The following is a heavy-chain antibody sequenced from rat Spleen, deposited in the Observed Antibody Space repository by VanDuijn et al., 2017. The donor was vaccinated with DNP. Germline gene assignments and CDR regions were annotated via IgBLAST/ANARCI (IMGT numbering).Heavy chain of an antibody. CDR3: ARWTHYFDY. CDR2: ISYSGTT. J-gene: IGHJ2*01. V-gene: IGHV3-1*01. CDR1: GYSITSNY. Sequence: EVQLQESGPGLVKPSQSLSLTCSVTGYSITSNYWGWIRQFPGNKMEYIGHISYSGTTNYNPSLRSRISITRDTSKNQFFLQLDSVTPEDTATYYCARWTHYFDYWGQGVMVTVSS.